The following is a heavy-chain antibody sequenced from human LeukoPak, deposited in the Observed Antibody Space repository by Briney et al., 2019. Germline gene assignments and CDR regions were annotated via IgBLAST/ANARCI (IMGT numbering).Heavy chain of an antibody. Sequence: SETLSLTCTVSGGSISSYYWSWIRQPPGKGLEWIGYIYYSGSTNYNPSLKSRVTISVDTSKNQFSLKLSSVTAADTAVYYCAREVGYCSSTSCFFGMDVWGQGTTVTVSS. D-gene: IGHD2-2*01. CDR3: AREVGYCSSTSCFFGMDV. CDR1: GGSISSYY. CDR2: IYYSGST. J-gene: IGHJ6*02. V-gene: IGHV4-59*12.